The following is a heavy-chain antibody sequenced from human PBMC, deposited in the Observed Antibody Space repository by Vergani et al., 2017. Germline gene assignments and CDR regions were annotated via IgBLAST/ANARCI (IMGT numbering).Heavy chain of an antibody. Sequence: QVQLVESGGGVVQPGRSLRLSCAASGFTFSCYVLHWVRQAPGKGLEWVAVISYDGSNKYYAASVKGQFTITRDNSKNTLYLQMNSLRAEDTAVYYCARAPRSSGYFFDYWGQGTLVTVSS. CDR1: GFTFSCYV. D-gene: IGHD3-22*01. V-gene: IGHV3-30-3*01. J-gene: IGHJ4*02. CDR2: ISYDGSNK. CDR3: ARAPRSSGYFFDY.